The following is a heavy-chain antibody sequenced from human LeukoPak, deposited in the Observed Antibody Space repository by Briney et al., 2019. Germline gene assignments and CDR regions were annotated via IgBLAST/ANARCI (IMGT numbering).Heavy chain of an antibody. V-gene: IGHV3-30*18. CDR2: ISYDGSNK. D-gene: IGHD2-21*02. CDR1: GFTFSGSG. J-gene: IGHJ4*02. CDR3: AKDRTAIVVVTASPFDY. Sequence: GGSLKLSCAASGFTFSGSGMHWVRQAPGKGLEWVAVISYDGSNKYYADSVKGRFTISRDNSKNTLYLQMNSLRAEDTAVYYCAKDRTAIVVVTASPFDYWGQGTLVTVSS.